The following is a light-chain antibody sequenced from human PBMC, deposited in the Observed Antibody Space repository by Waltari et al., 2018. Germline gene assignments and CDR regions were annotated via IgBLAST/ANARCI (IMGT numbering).Light chain of an antibody. Sequence: IVLTQTPDTLSLSPGDRATLSCRASQSVSSYYFAWYQQKPGQAPRLLISGASSRATGIPDRFSGSGSGTDFTLTVSRLEPEDIAVYYCQQYSSSPFTFGQGTKLEIK. CDR2: GAS. V-gene: IGKV3-20*01. J-gene: IGKJ2*01. CDR1: QSVSSYY. CDR3: QQYSSSPFT.